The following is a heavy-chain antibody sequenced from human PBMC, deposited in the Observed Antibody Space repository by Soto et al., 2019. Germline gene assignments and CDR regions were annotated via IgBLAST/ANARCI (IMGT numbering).Heavy chain of an antibody. D-gene: IGHD3-16*01. CDR2: IYYSGST. CDR1: GVSISSYY. V-gene: IGHV4-59*01. Sequence: QVQLQESGPGLVKPSETLSLTCTVSGVSISSYYWSWIRQPPGKGLEWIGYIYYSGSTNYNPSLKSRVTISVDTSKNPFSLKLSSVTAADTAVYYCARARGRGFDPWGQGTLVTVSS. J-gene: IGHJ5*02. CDR3: ARARGRGFDP.